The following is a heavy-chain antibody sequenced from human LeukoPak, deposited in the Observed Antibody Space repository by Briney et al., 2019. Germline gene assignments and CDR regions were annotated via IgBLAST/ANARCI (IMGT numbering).Heavy chain of an antibody. CDR3: AKWEGNSEYYLDY. Sequence: PGGSLRLSCAASGFTFSSYAMSWVRQAPGKGLEWLAVVNFDGRNKYYADSVKGRFTISRDDSKNTLYLQMNRLRPEDTGIYYCAKWEGNSEYYLDYWGQGTLVTVSS. D-gene: IGHD1-26*01. CDR2: VNFDGRNK. CDR1: GFTFSSYA. V-gene: IGHV3-30*18. J-gene: IGHJ4*02.